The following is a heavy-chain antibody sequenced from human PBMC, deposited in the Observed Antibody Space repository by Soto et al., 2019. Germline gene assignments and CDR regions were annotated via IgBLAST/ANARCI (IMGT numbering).Heavy chain of an antibody. J-gene: IGHJ6*02. CDR3: ARVAGEAFLEWLPYYYGMDV. V-gene: IGHV3-33*01. D-gene: IGHD3-3*02. Sequence: PGGSLRLSCAASGFTFSSYGMHWVRQAPGKGLEWVAVIWYDGSNKYYADSVKGRFTISRDNSKNTLYLQMNSLRAEDTAVYYCARVAGEAFLEWLPYYYGMDVWGQGTTVTVSS. CDR1: GFTFSSYG. CDR2: IWYDGSNK.